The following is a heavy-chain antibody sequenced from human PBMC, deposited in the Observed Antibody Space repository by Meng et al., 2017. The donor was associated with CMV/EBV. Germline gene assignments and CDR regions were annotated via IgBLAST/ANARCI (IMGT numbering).Heavy chain of an antibody. Sequence: SETLSLTCTVSGGSISSYYWSWIRQPPGKGLEWIGYIYYSGSNNYNPSLKSRVTISVDTSKNQFSLKLSSVTAADTAVYYCARAYSGYGELDYWGQGTLVTVSS. D-gene: IGHD5-12*01. J-gene: IGHJ4*02. V-gene: IGHV4-59*01. CDR2: IYYSGSN. CDR1: GGSISSYY. CDR3: ARAYSGYGELDY.